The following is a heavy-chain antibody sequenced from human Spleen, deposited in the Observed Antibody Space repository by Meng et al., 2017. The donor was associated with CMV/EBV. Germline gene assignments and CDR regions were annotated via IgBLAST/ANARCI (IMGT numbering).Heavy chain of an antibody. D-gene: IGHD2-15*01. J-gene: IGHJ5*02. Sequence: SGYTFTGYYMHWVRQAPGQGLEWMGWINPNSGGTNYAQKFQGRVTMARDTSISTAYMELSRLRSDDTAVYYCARVGGREGPDNWFDPWGQGTLVTVSS. CDR1: GYTFTGYY. V-gene: IGHV1-2*02. CDR2: INPNSGGT. CDR3: ARVGGREGPDNWFDP.